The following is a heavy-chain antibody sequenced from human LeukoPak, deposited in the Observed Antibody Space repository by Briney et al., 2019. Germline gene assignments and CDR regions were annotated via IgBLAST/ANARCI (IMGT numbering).Heavy chain of an antibody. D-gene: IGHD3-10*01. V-gene: IGHV3-23*01. J-gene: IGHJ4*02. CDR2: ISGSGGST. CDR3: AKVRTFFGSGIDF. CDR1: GFTFGDYA. Sequence: GGSLRLSCTASGFTFGDYAMSWVRQAPGKGLEWVSHISGSGGSTYSADSVKGRFTISRDNSKNTLYLQMNSLRAEDTAIYYCAKVRTFFGSGIDFWGQGTLVTVSS.